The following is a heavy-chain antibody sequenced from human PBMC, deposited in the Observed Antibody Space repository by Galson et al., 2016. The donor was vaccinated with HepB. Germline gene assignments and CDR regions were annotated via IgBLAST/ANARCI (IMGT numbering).Heavy chain of an antibody. CDR1: GFTFSGYW. V-gene: IGHV3-7*01. J-gene: IGHJ4*02. CDR2: INQDGSEK. D-gene: IGHD5-24*01. Sequence: SLRLSCAASGFTFSGYWLSWVRQAPGKALEWVANINQDGSEKYYVDSVRGRFSISRDNAKNSLYLQMNSLRVEDTAVYYCARELQEGWDFAYWGQGTVVTVSS. CDR3: ARELQEGWDFAY.